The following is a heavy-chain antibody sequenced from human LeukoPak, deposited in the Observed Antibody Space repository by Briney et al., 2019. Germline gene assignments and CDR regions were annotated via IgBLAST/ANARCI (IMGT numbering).Heavy chain of an antibody. V-gene: IGHV3-48*02. CDR1: GFTFNTYS. Sequence: GGSLRLSCAVSGFTFNTYSMNWVRQAPGKGLEWVSYISASSSTIYYADSVKGRFTISRDNAKNSLYLQMNSLRDEDTAVYYCARVRIQVHDYWGQGTLVTVSS. CDR3: ARVRIQVHDY. J-gene: IGHJ4*02. CDR2: ISASSSTI. D-gene: IGHD5-18*01.